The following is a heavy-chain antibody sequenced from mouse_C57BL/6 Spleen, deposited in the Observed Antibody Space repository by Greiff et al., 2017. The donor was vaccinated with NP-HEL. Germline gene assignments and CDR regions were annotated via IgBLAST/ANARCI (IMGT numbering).Heavy chain of an antibody. CDR2: IYPGSGST. CDR3: AREGRGNYLWFAY. V-gene: IGHV1-55*01. D-gene: IGHD2-1*01. CDR1: GYTFTSYW. Sequence: VQLQQPGAELVKPGASVKMSCKASGYTFTSYWITWVKQRPGQGLEWIGDIYPGSGSTNYNEKFKSKATLTVDTSSSTAYMQLSSLTSEDSAVYYCAREGRGNYLWFAYWGQGTLVTVSA. J-gene: IGHJ3*01.